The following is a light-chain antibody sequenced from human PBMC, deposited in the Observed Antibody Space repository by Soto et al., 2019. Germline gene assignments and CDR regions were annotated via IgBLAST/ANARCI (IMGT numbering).Light chain of an antibody. V-gene: IGLV1-40*01. CDR2: GNS. J-gene: IGLJ3*02. Sequence: SVLAQPPSVSGAPGQRVTISCTGSSSNIGASDVHWYQQFPGTAPKLLIYGNSNRPSGVPDRFSGSKSGTSASLAITGLQAEDEAVYYCQSYDSSLSDWVFGGGTKLTVL. CDR3: QSYDSSLSDWV. CDR1: SSNIGASD.